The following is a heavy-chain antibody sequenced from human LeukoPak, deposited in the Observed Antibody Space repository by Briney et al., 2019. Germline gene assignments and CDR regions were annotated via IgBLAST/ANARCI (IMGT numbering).Heavy chain of an antibody. CDR1: GYSISSGYY. Sequence: PSETLSLTCAVSGYSISSGYYWGWIRQPPGRGLEWIGSIYHSGSTYYNPSLKSRVTISVDTSKNQFSLKLSSVTAADTAVYYLARDTGGGGGASAPTRGQ. J-gene: IGHJ1*01. CDR3: ARDTGGGGGASAPT. V-gene: IGHV4-38-2*02. CDR2: IYHSGST. D-gene: IGHD4/OR15-4a*01.